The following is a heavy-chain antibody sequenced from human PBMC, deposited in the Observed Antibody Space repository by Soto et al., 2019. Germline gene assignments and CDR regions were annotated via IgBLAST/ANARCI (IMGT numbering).Heavy chain of an antibody. D-gene: IGHD6-13*01. Sequence: GASVKVSCKASGYTSTSYDINWVRQATGQGLEWMGWMNPNSGNTGYAQKFQGRVTMTRNTSISTAYMELSSLRSEDTAVYYCARVYSSSWYDYYYYYGMDVWGQGTTVTVSS. V-gene: IGHV1-8*01. CDR3: ARVYSSSWYDYYYYYGMDV. CDR2: MNPNSGNT. J-gene: IGHJ6*02. CDR1: GYTSTSYD.